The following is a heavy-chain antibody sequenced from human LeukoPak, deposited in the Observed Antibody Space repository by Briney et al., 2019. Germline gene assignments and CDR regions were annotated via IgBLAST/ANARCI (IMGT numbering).Heavy chain of an antibody. D-gene: IGHD6-19*01. CDR3: ARAPGQWLAYFDY. CDR2: IYSSGST. V-gene: IGHV4-59*01. Sequence: SETLSLTCTVSRGSISSFYWSWIRQPPGKGLEWIGYIYSSGSTKYNPSLKSRVTMSVDTSKNQFSLKVNSVTAADTAVYYCARAPGQWLAYFDYWGQGTLVTVSS. CDR1: RGSISSFY. J-gene: IGHJ4*02.